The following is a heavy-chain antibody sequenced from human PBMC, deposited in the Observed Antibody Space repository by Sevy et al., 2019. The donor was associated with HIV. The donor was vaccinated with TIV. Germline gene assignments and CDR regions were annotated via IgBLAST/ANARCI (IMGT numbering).Heavy chain of an antibody. CDR3: ARDAGYSIDWYPSY. J-gene: IGHJ4*02. V-gene: IGHV3-30*03. CDR1: GFTFSTYA. Sequence: GGSLRLSCAGSGFTFSTYAMHWVRQAPGKGLDWVAVTSYDGNTKYYADSVKGRFTISRDNSKNTLYLQMNSLRVEDMAVYFCARDAGYSIDWYPSYWGQGILVTVSS. D-gene: IGHD6-19*01. CDR2: TSYDGNTK.